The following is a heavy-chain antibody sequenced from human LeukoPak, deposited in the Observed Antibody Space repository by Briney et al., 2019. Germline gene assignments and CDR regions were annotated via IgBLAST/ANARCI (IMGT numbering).Heavy chain of an antibody. V-gene: IGHV3-9*01. CDR1: GFTFSSYS. J-gene: IGHJ4*02. D-gene: IGHD3-22*01. CDR3: AKARDSSGHSCLDY. CDR2: ISYNSGSI. Sequence: AGGSLRLSCAASGFTFSSYSMNWVRQAPGKGLEWVSGISYNSGSIGYADSVKGRFTISRDNAKNSLYLQMNSLGAEDTALYYCAKARDSSGHSCLDYWGQGTLVTVSS.